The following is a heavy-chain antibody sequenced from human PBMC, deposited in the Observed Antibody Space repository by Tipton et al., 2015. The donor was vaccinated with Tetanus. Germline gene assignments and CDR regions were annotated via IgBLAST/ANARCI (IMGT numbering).Heavy chain of an antibody. CDR1: GGSISGDNW. J-gene: IGHJ4*02. CDR3: ASLPQIWFGDLFDY. Sequence: TLSLTCAVSGGSISGDNWWSWVRQPPGKGLEWIGEVYHSGSTNYSPSLKSRATISVDRSKNQLSLKLTPVTAADTAVYYCASLPQIWFGDLFDYWGQGVLVTVSS. D-gene: IGHD3-10*01. CDR2: VYHSGST. V-gene: IGHV4-4*02.